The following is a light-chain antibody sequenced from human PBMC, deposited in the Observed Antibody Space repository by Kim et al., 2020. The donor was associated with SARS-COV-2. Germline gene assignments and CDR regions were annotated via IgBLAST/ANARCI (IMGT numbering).Light chain of an antibody. Sequence: EIVLTQSPATLSLSPGERATLACRASQSVSSYLAWYQQKPGQAPRLLIYDASNRATGIPARFSGSGSGTDFTLTISSLEPEDFAVYYCQQRSNWPKHTFGRETKVDIK. CDR1: QSVSSY. V-gene: IGKV3-11*01. CDR2: DAS. CDR3: QQRSNWPKHT. J-gene: IGKJ4*01.